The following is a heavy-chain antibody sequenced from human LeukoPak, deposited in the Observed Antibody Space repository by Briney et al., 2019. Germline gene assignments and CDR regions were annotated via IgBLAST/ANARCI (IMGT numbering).Heavy chain of an antibody. J-gene: IGHJ1*01. CDR1: GFTFSSDW. V-gene: IGHV3-7*01. CDR3: ARDPLMISHTGPAWVFQH. CDR2: IKQDGSEK. D-gene: IGHD3-16*01. Sequence: GGSLRLSCAASGFTFSSDWMSWVRQAPGKGLEWVANIKQDGSEKYYVDSVKGRFTISRDNAKNSLYLQMNSLRAEDTAVYYCARDPLMISHTGPAWVFQHWGQGTLVTVSS.